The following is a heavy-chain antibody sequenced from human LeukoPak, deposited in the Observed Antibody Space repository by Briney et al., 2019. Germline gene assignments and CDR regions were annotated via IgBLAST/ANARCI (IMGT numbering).Heavy chain of an antibody. CDR1: GDPMESYY. CDR2: IYFNGST. CDR3: ARDPGWGGFYYFGMDV. Sequence: SETLSLTCTVSGDPMESYYWAWIRQPPGKGLEWIGYIYFNGSTNYNPSLKGRVTISLDTSKTQFFLKFTSSTFADTALYFCARDPGWGGFYYFGMDVWGQGTTVIVSS. V-gene: IGHV4-59*01. D-gene: IGHD3-22*01. J-gene: IGHJ6*02.